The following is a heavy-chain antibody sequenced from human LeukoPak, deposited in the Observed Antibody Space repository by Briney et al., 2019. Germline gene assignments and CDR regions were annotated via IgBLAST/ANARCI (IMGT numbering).Heavy chain of an antibody. J-gene: IGHJ4*02. V-gene: IGHV1-2*02. CDR2: INPNSGGT. CDR3: AREYCSSTSCAYGDFDY. Sequence: ASVKVSCKASGYTFTGYYTHWVRQAPGQGLEWMGWINPNSGGTNYAQKFQGRVTMTRDTSISTAYMELSRLRSDDTAVYYCAREYCSSTSCAYGDFDYWGQGTLVTVSS. CDR1: GYTFTGYY. D-gene: IGHD2-2*01.